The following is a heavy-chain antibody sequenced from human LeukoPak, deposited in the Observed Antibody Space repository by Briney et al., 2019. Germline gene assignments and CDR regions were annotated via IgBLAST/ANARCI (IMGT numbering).Heavy chain of an antibody. CDR3: ACLRGPSDY. J-gene: IGHJ4*02. CDR2: IESKTDGGTT. V-gene: IGHV3-15*04. CDR1: GFSFSDAW. Sequence: PGGSLRLSCAASGFSFSDAWMSWVRQIPGKGLEWVGRIESKTDGGTTDYAAPVKGRFTISRDNTKNSLYLQMDSLTADDTAVYFCACLRGPSDYWGQGTLVTVSS. D-gene: IGHD4-17*01.